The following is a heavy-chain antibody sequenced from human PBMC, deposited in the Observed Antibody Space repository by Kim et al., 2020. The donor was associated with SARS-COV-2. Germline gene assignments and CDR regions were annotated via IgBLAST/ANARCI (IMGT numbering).Heavy chain of an antibody. CDR3: AKDRGSGYSYGMDV. V-gene: IGHV3-23*01. D-gene: IGHD5-18*01. J-gene: IGHJ6*02. Sequence: ADSVKGRFTISRDNSKNTLYLQMKSLRAEDTAVYYCAKDRGSGYSYGMDVWGQGTTVTVSS.